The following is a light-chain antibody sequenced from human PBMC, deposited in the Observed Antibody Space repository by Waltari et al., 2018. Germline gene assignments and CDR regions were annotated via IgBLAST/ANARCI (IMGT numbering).Light chain of an antibody. J-gene: IGLJ3*02. V-gene: IGLV2-14*01. CDR3: SSYTSSSTLWV. CDR1: SSDGGGYNY. Sequence: QSALTQPASVSGSPGPSITIPCTGTSSDGGGYNYVSWYQQHPGKAPKLMIYDVSKRPSGVSNRFSGSKSGNTASLTISGLQAEDEADYYCSSYTSSSTLWVFGGGTKLTVL. CDR2: DVS.